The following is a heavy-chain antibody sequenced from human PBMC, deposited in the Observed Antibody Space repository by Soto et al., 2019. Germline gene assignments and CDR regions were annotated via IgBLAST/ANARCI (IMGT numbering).Heavy chain of an antibody. CDR1: GFTFSTYA. CDR3: AKEYSSGWDYYGMDV. CDR2: ISGSGGST. Sequence: GGSLRLSCAASGFTFSTYAMTWVRQAPGKGLEWVSAISGSGGSTYYADSVKGRFTISRDNSKNTLYLEMNSLRAEDTAVYYCAKEYSSGWDYYGMDVWGQGTTVTVSS. J-gene: IGHJ6*02. V-gene: IGHV3-23*01. D-gene: IGHD6-19*01.